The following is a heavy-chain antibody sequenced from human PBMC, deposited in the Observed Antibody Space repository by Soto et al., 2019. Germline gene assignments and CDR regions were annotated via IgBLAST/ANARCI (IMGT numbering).Heavy chain of an antibody. D-gene: IGHD3-3*01. Sequence: GGSLRLSCAASGFTFSSYGMHWVRQAPGKGLEWVAVIWYDGSNKYYADSVKGRFTISRDNSKNTLYLQMNSLRAEDTAVYYCARAGPSGYYPIYYYYYYMDVWGKGTTVTVSS. J-gene: IGHJ6*03. CDR1: GFTFSSYG. CDR3: ARAGPSGYYPIYYYYYYMDV. V-gene: IGHV3-33*01. CDR2: IWYDGSNK.